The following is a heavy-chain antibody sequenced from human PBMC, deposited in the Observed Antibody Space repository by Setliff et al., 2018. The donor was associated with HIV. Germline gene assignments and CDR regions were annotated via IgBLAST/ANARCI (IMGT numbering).Heavy chain of an antibody. CDR3: ARVGYYDTSFDY. Sequence: SETLSLTCDVYGGSFSGYYWSWIRQPPGKGLEWIGKINQSGSTNYNPSLKSRVTISVDTSKNQFSLKLGSVTAADTAVYYCARVGYYDTSFDYWGQGTLVTVSS. D-gene: IGHD3-22*01. J-gene: IGHJ4*02. CDR2: INQSGST. CDR1: GGSFSGYY. V-gene: IGHV4-34*01.